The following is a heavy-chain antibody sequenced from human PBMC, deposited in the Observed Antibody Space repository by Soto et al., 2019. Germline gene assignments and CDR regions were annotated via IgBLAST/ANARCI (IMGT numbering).Heavy chain of an antibody. CDR1: GFTVSSNY. Sequence: LRLSCAASGFTVSSNYMSWVRQAPGKGLVWVSRINSDGSRTSYADSVTGRFTISRDNAKNTLYLQMNSLRVEDTALYYCARETYRGFYFDYWGQGTLVTVSS. CDR3: ARETYRGFYFDY. J-gene: IGHJ4*02. V-gene: IGHV3-74*01. CDR2: INSDGSRT. D-gene: IGHD4-4*01.